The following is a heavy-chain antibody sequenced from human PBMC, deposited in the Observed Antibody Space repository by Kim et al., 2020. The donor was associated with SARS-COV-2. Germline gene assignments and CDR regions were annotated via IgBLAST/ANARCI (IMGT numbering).Heavy chain of an antibody. CDR3: GKDVAAAGYYYYGMDV. CDR2: ISYDGSNK. V-gene: IGHV3-30*18. J-gene: IGHJ6*01. D-gene: IGHD6-13*01. CDR1: GFTFSSYG. Sequence: GGSLRLSCAASGFTFSSYGMHWVRQAPGKGLEWVAVISYDGSNKYYADSVKGRFTISRDNSKNTLYLQMNSLRAEDTAVYHCGKDVAAAGYYYYGMDVWG.